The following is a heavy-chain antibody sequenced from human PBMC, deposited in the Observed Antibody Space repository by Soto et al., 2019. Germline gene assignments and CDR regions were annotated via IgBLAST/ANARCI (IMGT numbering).Heavy chain of an antibody. CDR2: ISSSGSTI. CDR1: GFTFSDYY. V-gene: IGHV3-11*01. D-gene: IGHD6-13*01. Sequence: GGSLRRSCAASGFTFSDYYMSWIRQAPGKGLEWVSYISSSGSTIYYPASVKGRFPISRDNAKNSLYLQMNSLRAEDTAVDYCARVGAAAALDYWGQGTLVIVSS. J-gene: IGHJ4*02. CDR3: ARVGAAAALDY.